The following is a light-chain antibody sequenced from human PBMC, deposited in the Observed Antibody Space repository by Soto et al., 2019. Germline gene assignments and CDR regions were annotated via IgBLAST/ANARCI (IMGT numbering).Light chain of an antibody. Sequence: QSVLTQPPSVSAARGQKVTISCSGSNSNVGNNLVSWYLQLPGTAPKLLMFDNNKRPSGIPARFTGSKSGTSAALVITGLQTGDEADYYCETWDTSLGALVFGGGTKVTVL. CDR1: NSNVGNNL. CDR2: DNN. V-gene: IGLV1-51*01. J-gene: IGLJ2*01. CDR3: ETWDTSLGALV.